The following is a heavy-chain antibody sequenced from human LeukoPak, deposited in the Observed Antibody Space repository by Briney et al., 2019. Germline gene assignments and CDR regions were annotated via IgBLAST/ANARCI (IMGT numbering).Heavy chain of an antibody. CDR3: ARVLGSSSRFNWFDP. CDR1: GFTFSSYS. CDR2: ISSSSSYI. J-gene: IGHJ5*02. D-gene: IGHD6-6*01. V-gene: IGHV3-21*01. Sequence: GGSLRLSCAASGFTFSSYSMNWVRQAPGKGLEWVSSISSSSSYIYYADSVKGRFTISRDNAKNSLYLQMNSLRAEDTAVYYCARVLGSSSRFNWFDPRGQGTLVTVSS.